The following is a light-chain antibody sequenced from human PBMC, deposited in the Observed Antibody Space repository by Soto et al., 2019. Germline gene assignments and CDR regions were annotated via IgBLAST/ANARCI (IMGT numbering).Light chain of an antibody. J-gene: IGKJ1*01. CDR3: LQHYTFSWT. CDR1: QDIRND. Sequence: AIQMSKSPASLSASVCARVTITCRASQDIRNDLAWYQQKPGKAPNLLIFAAVNLQSGVPSRFRGGGSGTHFTLTISSLQPEDFSTYYCLQHYTFSWTFGQAT. V-gene: IGKV1-6*01. CDR2: AAV.